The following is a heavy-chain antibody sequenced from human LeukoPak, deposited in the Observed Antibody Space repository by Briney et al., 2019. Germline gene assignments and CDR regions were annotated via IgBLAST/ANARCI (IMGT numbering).Heavy chain of an antibody. J-gene: IGHJ5*02. D-gene: IGHD3-3*01. CDR1: GYSFTRYG. CDR2: ISPHNEDT. V-gene: IGHV1-18*01. CDR3: ARANDFWSDYGFDP. Sequence: ASVKVSCTASGYSFTRYGITWVRQAPGEGLEWVGWISPHNEDTIYAEKFQGRVTMTIDTSTATAYMEVKSLRSEDTAVYYCARANDFWSDYGFDPWGQGTLVTVSS.